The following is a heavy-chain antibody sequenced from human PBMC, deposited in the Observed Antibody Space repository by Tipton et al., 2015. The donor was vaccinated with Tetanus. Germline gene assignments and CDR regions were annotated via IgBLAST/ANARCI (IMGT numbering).Heavy chain of an antibody. CDR3: ARDPNSSGWYPAYFDL. Sequence: GSLRLSCAASGFTSRTYWMNWIRQAPGIGLEWVAAISGSRLTPYYADSLMGRFTISRDNSKNTLFLQMSSLRPEDTALYYCARDPNSSGWYPAYFDLWGQGTLVTVSS. D-gene: IGHD6-19*01. J-gene: IGHJ4*02. CDR1: GFTSRTYW. CDR2: ISGSRLTP. V-gene: IGHV3-23*01.